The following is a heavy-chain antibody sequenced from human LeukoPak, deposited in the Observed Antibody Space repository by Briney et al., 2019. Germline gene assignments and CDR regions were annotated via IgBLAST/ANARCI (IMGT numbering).Heavy chain of an antibody. Sequence: SETLSPTCAVYGGSFSGYYWSWIRQPPGKGLEWIGEINHSGSTNYNPSLKSRVTLSVDTSKNQFSLKLSSVTAADTAVYYCARSPPQLRRFDYWGQGTLVTVSS. CDR2: INHSGST. V-gene: IGHV4-34*01. CDR1: GGSFSGYY. CDR3: ARSPPQLRRFDY. D-gene: IGHD3-10*01. J-gene: IGHJ4*02.